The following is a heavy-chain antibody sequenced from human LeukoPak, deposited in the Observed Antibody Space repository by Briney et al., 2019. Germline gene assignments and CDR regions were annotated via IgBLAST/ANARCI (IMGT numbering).Heavy chain of an antibody. CDR1: GGSFSGYY. J-gene: IGHJ4*02. Sequence: SETLSLTCAVYGGSFSGYYWSWIRQPPGKGLEWIGEINHSGSTNYNPSLKSRVTISVDTSKNQFSLKLSSVTAADTAVYYCANRVGATNGLDYWGQGTLVTVSS. V-gene: IGHV4-34*01. CDR3: ANRVGATNGLDY. D-gene: IGHD1-26*01. CDR2: INHSGST.